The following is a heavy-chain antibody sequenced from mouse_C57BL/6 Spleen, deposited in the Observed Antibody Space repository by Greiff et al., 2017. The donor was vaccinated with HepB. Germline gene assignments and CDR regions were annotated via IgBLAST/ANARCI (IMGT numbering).Heavy chain of an antibody. CDR1: GFNIKNTY. D-gene: IGHD2-2*01. Sequence: SVAELVRPGASVKLSCTASGFNIKNTYMHWVKQRPEQGLEWIGRIDPANGNTKYAPKFQGKATLTADTSSNTAYLQLSSLTSEDTAIYCCASPYGYDGAWFAYWGQGTLVTVSA. J-gene: IGHJ3*01. CDR3: ASPYGYDGAWFAY. V-gene: IGHV14-3*01. CDR2: IDPANGNT.